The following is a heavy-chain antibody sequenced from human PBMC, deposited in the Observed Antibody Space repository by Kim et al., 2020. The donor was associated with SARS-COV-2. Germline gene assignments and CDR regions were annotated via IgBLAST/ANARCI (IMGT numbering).Heavy chain of an antibody. Sequence: SETLSLTCTVSGGFINNYYWCLMRQPPGKGLEWIGYIYYTGFTDYNPSLESRVTISVDTSKNQFSLKLSSVTAADTAVYYCARWNEGMDVWGQGTTVTVSS. D-gene: IGHD1-1*01. CDR3: ARWNEGMDV. CDR2: IYYTGFT. V-gene: IGHV4-59*13. J-gene: IGHJ6*02. CDR1: GGFINNYY.